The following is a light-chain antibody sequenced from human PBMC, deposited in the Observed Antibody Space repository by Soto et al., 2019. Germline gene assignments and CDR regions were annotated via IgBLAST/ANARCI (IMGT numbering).Light chain of an antibody. J-gene: IGKJ5*01. V-gene: IGKV3D-20*02. CDR2: GAS. CDR3: QQRSNWPT. Sequence: EIVLTQSPGTLSLSPGERATLSCRASQSVTSNYLAWYQQKPGQAPRLLIFGASSRATGIPDKFSGSGSGTDFTLTISRLEPDDFAVYYCQQRSNWPTFGQGTRLEIK. CDR1: QSVTSNY.